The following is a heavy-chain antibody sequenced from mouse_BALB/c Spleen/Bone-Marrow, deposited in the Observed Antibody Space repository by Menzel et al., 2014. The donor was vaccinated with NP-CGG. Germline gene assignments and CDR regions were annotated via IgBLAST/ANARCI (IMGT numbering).Heavy chain of an antibody. D-gene: IGHD2-4*01. CDR1: GFTFSSFG. CDR2: ISSGSSTI. J-gene: IGHJ4*01. V-gene: IGHV5-17*02. CDR3: ARKGALITHYYAMDY. Sequence: EVHLVESGGGLVQPGGSRKLSCAASGFTFSSFGMHWVRQAPEKGLEWVAYISSGSSTIYYADTVKGRFTISRDNPKNTLFLQMTSLRSEDTATYYCARKGALITHYYAMDYWGQGTSVTVSS.